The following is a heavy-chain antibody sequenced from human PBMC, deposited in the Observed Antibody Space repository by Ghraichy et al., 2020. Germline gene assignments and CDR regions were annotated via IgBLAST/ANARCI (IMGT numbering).Heavy chain of an antibody. J-gene: IGHJ4*02. CDR2: IKQDGSEK. Sequence: GGSLRLSCAASGFTFSSYWINWVRQAPGKGLEWVANIKQDGSEKYYVDSVKGRFSISRDNAKNSLYLQVNSLRAEDTAVYYCARSYGSMSYRAYYFDYWGQGLLVTVSS. D-gene: IGHD3-10*01. CDR1: GFTFSSYW. CDR3: ARSYGSMSYRAYYFDY. V-gene: IGHV3-7*01.